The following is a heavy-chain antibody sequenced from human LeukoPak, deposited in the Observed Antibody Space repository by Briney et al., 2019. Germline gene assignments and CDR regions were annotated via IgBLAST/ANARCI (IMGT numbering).Heavy chain of an antibody. V-gene: IGHV3-23*01. J-gene: IGHJ6*02. CDR3: ARTIAQYSNSWLYFYYGLDV. Sequence: GGSLRLSCTASGFAFGGYAMSWVRQAPGKGLEWVSSISGGSEDTYYAGSVKGRFTISRNNSKSTLYLQMNSLRAEDTAVYYCARTIAQYSNSWLYFYYGLDVWGQGTTVTVS. CDR2: ISGGSEDT. CDR1: GFAFGGYA. D-gene: IGHD6-13*01.